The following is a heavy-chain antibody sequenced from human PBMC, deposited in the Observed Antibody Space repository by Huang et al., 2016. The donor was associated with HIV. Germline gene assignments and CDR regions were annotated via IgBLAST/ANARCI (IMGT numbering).Heavy chain of an antibody. D-gene: IGHD3-3*01. V-gene: IGHV4-39*01. CDR3: VRHRPNYDFWSGYYPYFDD. CDR1: GGSISSSFYY. J-gene: IGHJ4*02. Sequence: QVQLQESGRGLVKPSETLSLTCTVSGGSISSSFYYWGWIRQSPGKGLEWIGGMCYSGSTYDNPSLKGRVTISADTSNSQFSLKLTSVTAADSAVYYCVRHRPNYDFWSGYYPYFDDWGQGTLVTVSS. CDR2: MCYSGST.